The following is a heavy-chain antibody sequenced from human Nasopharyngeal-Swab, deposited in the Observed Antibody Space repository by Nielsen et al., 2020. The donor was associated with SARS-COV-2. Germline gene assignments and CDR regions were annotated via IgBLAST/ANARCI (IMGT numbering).Heavy chain of an antibody. CDR1: GFTFDDYA. Sequence: SLKISCAASGFTFDDYAMHWVRQAPGKGLEWVSGISWNSGSIGYADSVKGRFTISRDNAKNSLYLQMNSLRAEDTALYYCAKDMSSDWPWAYYYGMDVWGQGTTVTVSS. CDR3: AKDMSSDWPWAYYYGMDV. CDR2: ISWNSGSI. D-gene: IGHD6-19*01. J-gene: IGHJ6*02. V-gene: IGHV3-9*01.